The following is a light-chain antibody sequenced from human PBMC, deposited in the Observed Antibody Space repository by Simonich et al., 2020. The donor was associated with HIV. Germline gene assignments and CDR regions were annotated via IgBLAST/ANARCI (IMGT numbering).Light chain of an antibody. CDR2: KAS. CDR1: QSISSW. Sequence: DIQLTQSPSTLSASVGDRVTITCRASQSISSWLAWYQQKPRKDPKLLIYKASSLESGVPSRFSGSGSGTEFTLTISSLQPDDFATYYCQQYNSYPWTFGQGTKVEIK. CDR3: QQYNSYPWT. V-gene: IGKV1-5*03. J-gene: IGKJ1*01.